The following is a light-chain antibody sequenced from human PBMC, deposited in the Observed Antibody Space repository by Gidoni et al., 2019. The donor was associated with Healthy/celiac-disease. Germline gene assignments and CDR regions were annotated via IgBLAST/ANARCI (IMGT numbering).Light chain of an antibody. CDR3: QQFNSYLIT. V-gene: IGKV1-13*02. CDR1: QGISSA. Sequence: ASVGDRVTITCRASQGISSALAWYQQKPGKAPKLLIYDASSLESGVPSRFSGSGSGTDFTLTISSLQPEDFATYYCQQFNSYLITCGQGTRLEIK. J-gene: IGKJ5*01. CDR2: DAS.